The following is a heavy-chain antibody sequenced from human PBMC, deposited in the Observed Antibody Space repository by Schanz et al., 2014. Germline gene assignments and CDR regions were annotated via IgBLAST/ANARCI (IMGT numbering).Heavy chain of an antibody. CDR1: GFTFSSHW. CDR3: AKGRFGELSAFDI. Sequence: VQLVESGGGVVQPGRSLRLSCVASGFTFSSHWMHWVRQDPGKGLVWVARINSVGSNTDYADSVTGRFTISRDNAKNTLYLQMNSLRAEDTAVYYCAKGRFGELSAFDIWGQGTMVTVSA. CDR2: INSVGSNT. V-gene: IGHV3-74*02. J-gene: IGHJ3*02. D-gene: IGHD3-10*01.